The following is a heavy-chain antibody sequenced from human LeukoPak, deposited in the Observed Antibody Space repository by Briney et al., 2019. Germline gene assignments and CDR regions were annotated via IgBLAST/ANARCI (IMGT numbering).Heavy chain of an antibody. CDR2: IYYSGST. D-gene: IGHD2-21*02. CDR3: ARASTYCGGDCYPILFDY. V-gene: IGHV4-39*01. Sequence: SETLSLTCTVSGGSISSSSYYWGWIRQPPGKGLEWIGSIYYSGSTHYNPSLKSRVTISVDTSKNQFSLKLSSVTAADTAVYYCARASTYCGGDCYPILFDYWGQGTLVTVSS. CDR1: GGSISSSSYY. J-gene: IGHJ4*02.